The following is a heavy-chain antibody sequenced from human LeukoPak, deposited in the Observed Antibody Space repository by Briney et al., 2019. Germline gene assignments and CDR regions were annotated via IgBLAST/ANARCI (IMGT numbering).Heavy chain of an antibody. V-gene: IGHV5-51*01. Sequence: GESLKISCKGSGYSFTSYWIGWVRQMPGKGLEWMGNIYPGDSDTRYSPSFQGQVTISADKSISTAYLQWSSLKASDTAMYYCARGTRWTVAIIPTYFDYWGQGTLVTVSS. CDR2: IYPGDSDT. CDR1: GYSFTSYW. D-gene: IGHD3-3*01. J-gene: IGHJ4*02. CDR3: ARGTRWTVAIIPTYFDY.